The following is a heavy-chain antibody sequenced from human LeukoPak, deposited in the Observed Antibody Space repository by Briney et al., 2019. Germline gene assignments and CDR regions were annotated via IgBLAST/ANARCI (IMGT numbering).Heavy chain of an antibody. J-gene: IGHJ4*02. CDR1: GGSVSSGSYY. Sequence: PSETLSLTCTVSGGSVSSGSYYWSWIRQPPGKGLEWIGYIYYSGSTNYNPSLKSRVTISVDTSKNQFSLKLSSVTAADTAVYYCARQRWQVKWYDDWGQGTLVTVSS. CDR2: IYYSGST. V-gene: IGHV4-61*01. D-gene: IGHD4-23*01. CDR3: ARQRWQVKWYDD.